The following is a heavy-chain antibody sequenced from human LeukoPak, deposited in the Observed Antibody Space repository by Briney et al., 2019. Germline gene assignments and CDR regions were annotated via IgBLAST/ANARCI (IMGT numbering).Heavy chain of an antibody. CDR1: GGSFSGYY. D-gene: IGHD6-19*01. J-gene: IGHJ4*02. Sequence: PSEALSPTCAVYGGSFSGYYWSWIRQPPGKGLEWIGEINHSGSTNYNPSLKSRVTISVDTSKNQFSLKLSSVTAADTAVYYCARGRIAVAGTSGNWGQGTLVTVSS. V-gene: IGHV4-34*01. CDR3: ARGRIAVAGTSGN. CDR2: INHSGST.